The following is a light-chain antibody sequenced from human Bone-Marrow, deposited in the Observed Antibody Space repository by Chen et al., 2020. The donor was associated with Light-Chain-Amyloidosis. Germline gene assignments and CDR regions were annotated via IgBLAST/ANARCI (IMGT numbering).Light chain of an antibody. CDR2: EDD. CDR1: SGSIATNY. J-gene: IGLJ3*02. Sequence: VMLTQPHSVSESPGKTVIISCTSSSGSIATNYVQWYQQRPGRSPTTVIYEDDQRPSGVPDRFSGSIDRSSNSASLTISGLKTEDEADYYCQSYQGSSQGVFGGGTKLTVL. V-gene: IGLV6-57*01. CDR3: QSYQGSSQGV.